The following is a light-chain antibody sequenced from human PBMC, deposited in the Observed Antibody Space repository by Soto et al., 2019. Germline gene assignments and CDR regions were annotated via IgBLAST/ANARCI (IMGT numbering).Light chain of an antibody. CDR2: GAS. CDR1: QSISIY. J-gene: IGKJ1*01. V-gene: IGKV1-39*01. Sequence: DIQITQSPFSLSASVGDTVTITCRASQSISIYLNWYQQKPGEAPRLLMYGASSLQSGVPSRFSGSGSGKDFTLTISSLQPEDFATYYCQHSYSTLRTFGQGTKVEIK. CDR3: QHSYSTLRT.